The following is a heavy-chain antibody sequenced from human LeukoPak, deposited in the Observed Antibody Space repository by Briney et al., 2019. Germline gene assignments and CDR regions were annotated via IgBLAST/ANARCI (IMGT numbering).Heavy chain of an antibody. J-gene: IGHJ4*02. V-gene: IGHV3-30*02. CDR2: TRYDGSNK. D-gene: IGHD6-19*01. CDR3: AKEMGSGWYTTDY. CDR1: GFTFSSFG. Sequence: PGGSLRLSCAASGFTFSSFGMHWVRQAPGKGLEWVAFTRYDGSNKNYADSVKGRFIISRDNSKNTLYLQINSLRAEDTAVYYCAKEMGSGWYTTDYWGQGTLVTVSS.